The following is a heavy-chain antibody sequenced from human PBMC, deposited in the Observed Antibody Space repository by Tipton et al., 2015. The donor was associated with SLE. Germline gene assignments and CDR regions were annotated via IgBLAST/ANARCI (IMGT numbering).Heavy chain of an antibody. CDR1: GGSISSYF. D-gene: IGHD3-16*01. CDR2: IFYTGST. J-gene: IGHJ6*02. CDR3: ARDSLNWGSYYHGMDV. Sequence: LVKPSETLSLTCSVSGGSISSYFWTWIRQPPGKGLEWIGHIFYTGSTTYNPSLKSRVTISVDTSKSQIFLSLNSVTAADTAVYYCARDSLNWGSYYHGMDVWGQGP. V-gene: IGHV4-59*01.